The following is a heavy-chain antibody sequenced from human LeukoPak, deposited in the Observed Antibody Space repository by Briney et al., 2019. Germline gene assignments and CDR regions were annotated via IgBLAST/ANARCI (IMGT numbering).Heavy chain of an antibody. D-gene: IGHD6-13*01. CDR3: ATSFAGYSPDAFDI. Sequence: GASVKVSCKSSGGTFSSYAISWVRQAPGHGLEWMGGIIPIFGTANYAQKFQGRVTITADKSTSTAYMDLSSLRSEDTAVYYCATSFAGYSPDAFDIWGQGTMVTVSS. J-gene: IGHJ3*02. V-gene: IGHV1-69*06. CDR2: IIPIFGTA. CDR1: GGTFSSYA.